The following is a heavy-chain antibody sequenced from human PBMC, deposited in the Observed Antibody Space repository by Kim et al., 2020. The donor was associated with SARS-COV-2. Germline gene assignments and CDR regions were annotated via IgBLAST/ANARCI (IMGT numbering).Heavy chain of an antibody. CDR2: IGTAGDT. CDR1: GFTFSSYD. V-gene: IGHV3-13*04. CDR3: ARGMAEWELKRYNWFDP. D-gene: IGHD1-26*01. Sequence: GGSLRLSCAASGFTFSSYDMHWVRQATGKGLEWVSAIGTAGDTYYPGSVKGRFTISRENAKNSLYLQMNSLRAGDTAVYYCARGMAEWELKRYNWFDPWGQGTLVTVSS. J-gene: IGHJ5*02.